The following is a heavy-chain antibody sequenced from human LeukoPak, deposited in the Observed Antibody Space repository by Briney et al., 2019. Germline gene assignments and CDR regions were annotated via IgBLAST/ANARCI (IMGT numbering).Heavy chain of an antibody. CDR1: GFTFSSYA. D-gene: IGHD3-10*01. V-gene: IGHV3-64*01. Sequence: GRSLRLSCAASGFTFSSYAMHWVRQAPGKGLEYVSAISSNGGSTYYANSVKGRFTISRDNPKNTLYLQMGSLRAEDMAVYYCARVSGAYYYYYMDVWGKGTTVTVSS. J-gene: IGHJ6*03. CDR3: ARVSGAYYYYYMDV. CDR2: ISSNGGST.